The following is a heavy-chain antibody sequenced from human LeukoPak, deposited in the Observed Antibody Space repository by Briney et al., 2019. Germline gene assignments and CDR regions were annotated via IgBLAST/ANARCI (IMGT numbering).Heavy chain of an antibody. CDR1: GFTFSSYG. V-gene: IGHV3-30*03. CDR3: LTAVVTLDY. Sequence: GRSLRLSCAASGFTFSSYGMHWVRQAPGKGLEWVAVISYDGSNKCYADSVKGRFTISRDNSKNTLYLQMNSLRAEDTAVYYCLTAVVTLDYWGQGTLVTVSS. CDR2: ISYDGSNK. D-gene: IGHD4-23*01. J-gene: IGHJ4*02.